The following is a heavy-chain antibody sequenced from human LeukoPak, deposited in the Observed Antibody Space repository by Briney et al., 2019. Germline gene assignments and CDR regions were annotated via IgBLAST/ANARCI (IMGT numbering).Heavy chain of an antibody. J-gene: IGHJ4*02. Sequence: GESLKISCKGSGYSFTSYWIGWVRQMPGKGLEWMGIIYPGDSDSRYSPSFQGQVTISADKSISTAYLQWSSLKASDTAMYYCAREEYTRSRLFDYWGQGTLVTVSS. CDR3: AREEYTRSRLFDY. CDR1: GYSFTSYW. D-gene: IGHD6-6*01. CDR2: IYPGDSDS. V-gene: IGHV5-51*01.